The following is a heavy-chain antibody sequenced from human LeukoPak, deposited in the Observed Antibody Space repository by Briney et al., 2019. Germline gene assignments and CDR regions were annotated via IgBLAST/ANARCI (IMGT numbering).Heavy chain of an antibody. CDR2: IYHSGST. CDR3: ARGSRNIDY. CDR1: GGSISSYY. J-gene: IGHJ4*02. Sequence: SETLSLTCTVSGGSISSYYWSWIRQPPGEGLEWIGYIYHSGSTSYNPSLKSRVSISVDMSKNQFSLKLSSVTAADTAVYYCARGSRNIDYWGQGTLVTVSS. V-gene: IGHV4-59*01. D-gene: IGHD1-26*01.